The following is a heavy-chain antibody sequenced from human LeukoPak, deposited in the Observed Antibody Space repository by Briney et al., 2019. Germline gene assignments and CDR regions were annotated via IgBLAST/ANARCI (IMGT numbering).Heavy chain of an antibody. V-gene: IGHV1-8*01. D-gene: IGHD1-26*01. J-gene: IGHJ3*02. Sequence: ASVKVSCKASGYTFTSYDINWVRQATGQGLEWMGWMNPNSGNTGYAQKFQGRVTITRNTSISTAYMELSSLRSEDTAVYYCAREERGSDAFDIWGQGTMVTVSS. CDR1: GYTFTSYD. CDR3: AREERGSDAFDI. CDR2: MNPNSGNT.